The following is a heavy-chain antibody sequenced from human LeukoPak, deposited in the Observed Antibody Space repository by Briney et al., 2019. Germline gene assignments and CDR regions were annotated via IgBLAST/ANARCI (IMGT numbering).Heavy chain of an antibody. D-gene: IGHD6-19*01. V-gene: IGHV1-18*01. Sequence: ASVKVSCKASGYTLTSYGISWVRQAPGQGLEWMGWISAYNGNTNYAQKPQGRVTMTTDTSTSTAYMEPRSLRSDDTAVYYCARVESERIAVLIWFDPWGQGTLVTVSS. CDR2: ISAYNGNT. J-gene: IGHJ5*02. CDR1: GYTLTSYG. CDR3: ARVESERIAVLIWFDP.